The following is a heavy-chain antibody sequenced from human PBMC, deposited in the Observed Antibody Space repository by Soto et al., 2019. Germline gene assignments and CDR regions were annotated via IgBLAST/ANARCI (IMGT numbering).Heavy chain of an antibody. D-gene: IGHD6-13*01. J-gene: IGHJ6*02. CDR3: ARVWAAAAHYYYGMDV. Sequence: GASVKVSCKASGGTFSSYAISWVRQAPGQGLEWMGGIIPIFGTAGYAQKFQGRVTITADKSTSTAYMELSSLRSEDTAVYYCARVWAAAAHYYYGMDVWGQGTTVTVSS. CDR2: IIPIFGTA. CDR1: GGTFSSYA. V-gene: IGHV1-69*06.